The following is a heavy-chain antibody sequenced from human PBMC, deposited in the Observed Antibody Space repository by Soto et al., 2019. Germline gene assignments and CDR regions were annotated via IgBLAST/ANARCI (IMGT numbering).Heavy chain of an antibody. V-gene: IGHV3-74*01. J-gene: IGHJ3*01. Sequence: EVQVVESGGGLVQPGGSLRLYCAASGISFSRYWTHWVRQAPGKGLEWVSRMGPDGSSTSYADSVKGRFSISRDDAKNPLSLQVNSLRADDTAVYYCAFHGDYDAFNFCGQGTVVTVSS. CDR1: GISFSRYW. CDR2: MGPDGSST. D-gene: IGHD4-17*01. CDR3: AFHGDYDAFNF.